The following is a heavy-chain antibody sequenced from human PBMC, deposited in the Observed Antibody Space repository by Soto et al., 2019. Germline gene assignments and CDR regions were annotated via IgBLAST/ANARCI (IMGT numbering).Heavy chain of an antibody. CDR3: ARTLGPQVTGYVDSDYRWTIDQ. V-gene: IGHV1-3*01. D-gene: IGHD4-4*01. J-gene: IGHJ4*02. CDR2: INAGNGNT. Sequence: ASVKVSCKASGYTFTSYAMHWVRQAPGQRLEWMGWINAGNGNTKYSQKFQGRVTITRDTSASTAYMELSSLRSEDTAVYFCARTLGPQVTGYVDSDYRWTIDQWGQGTLVTVSS. CDR1: GYTFTSYA.